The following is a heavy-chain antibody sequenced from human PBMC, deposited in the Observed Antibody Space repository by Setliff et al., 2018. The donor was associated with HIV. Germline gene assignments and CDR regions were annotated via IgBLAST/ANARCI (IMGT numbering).Heavy chain of an antibody. CDR2: IYPNGSP. CDR1: GGSINNYY. V-gene: IGHV4-4*08. J-gene: IGHJ4*02. D-gene: IGHD3-10*01. CDR3: TGDYNSGSYRFDY. Sequence: PSETLSLTCTVSGGSINNYYWSWIRQPPGKGLEWIGYIYPNGSPDYPSGNIVYNPSFRSRVTLSLDTSKNQFSLKLISVTAADAAVYYCTGDYNSGSYRFDYWGQGAPVTVSS.